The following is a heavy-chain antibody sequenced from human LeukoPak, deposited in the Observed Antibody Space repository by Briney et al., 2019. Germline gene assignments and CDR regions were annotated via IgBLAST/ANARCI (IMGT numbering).Heavy chain of an antibody. CDR3: AREGAADNFDY. CDR2: ITSSAKTI. Sequence: PGGSLRLSGAASGFTFSSYEMNWVRQAPGKGLEWVSYITSSAKTIYYADSVKGRFTVSRDNAKNSLFLQMNSLRAEDTALYYCAREGAADNFDYWGQGTLVTVSS. J-gene: IGHJ4*02. CDR1: GFTFSSYE. D-gene: IGHD6-13*01. V-gene: IGHV3-48*03.